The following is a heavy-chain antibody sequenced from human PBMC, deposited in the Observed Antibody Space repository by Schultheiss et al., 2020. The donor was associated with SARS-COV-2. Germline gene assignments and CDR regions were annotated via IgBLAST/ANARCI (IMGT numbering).Heavy chain of an antibody. CDR3: ARDRDRDYYDSSGYYAGWYFDL. CDR1: GVSISTSSYN. J-gene: IGHJ2*01. V-gene: IGHV3-30*14. Sequence: LSLTCTVSGVSISTSSYNWGWIRQPPGKGLEWVAVISYDGSNKYYADSVKGRFTISRENAKNSLYLQMNSLRVGDTAVYYCARDRDRDYYDSSGYYAGWYFDLWGRGTLVTVSS. D-gene: IGHD3-22*01. CDR2: ISYDGSNK.